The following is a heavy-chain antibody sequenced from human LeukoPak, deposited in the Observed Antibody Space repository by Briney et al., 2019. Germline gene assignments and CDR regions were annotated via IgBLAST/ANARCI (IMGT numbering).Heavy chain of an antibody. CDR2: NSGNSGSI. Sequence: SLRLSCAAAGSTFDDYSIRWVRQAPGEGRGWVSGNSGNSGSIGYADSVKGQVSISRDNDTNSLYLQMNRLRAEDTALYYCAKDVRSYYYYGMDVWGQGTTVTVSS. V-gene: IGHV3-9*01. J-gene: IGHJ6*02. D-gene: IGHD3-10*01. CDR3: AKDVRSYYYYGMDV. CDR1: GSTFDDYS.